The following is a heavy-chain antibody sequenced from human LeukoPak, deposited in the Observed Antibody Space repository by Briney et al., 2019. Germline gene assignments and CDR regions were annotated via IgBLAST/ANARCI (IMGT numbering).Heavy chain of an antibody. CDR3: ASHTYYYDSSGPADDALDI. Sequence: PGGSLRLSCAVFGFIFSTYWMHWVRQGPGKGLVWVSRINSDGSGTSYADSVRGRFTIPRDYAKNTLNLQMNSLRAEDTAVYFCASHTYYYDSSGPADDALDIWGPGTMVTLSS. J-gene: IGHJ3*02. CDR1: GFIFSTYW. D-gene: IGHD3-22*01. CDR2: INSDGSGT. V-gene: IGHV3-74*01.